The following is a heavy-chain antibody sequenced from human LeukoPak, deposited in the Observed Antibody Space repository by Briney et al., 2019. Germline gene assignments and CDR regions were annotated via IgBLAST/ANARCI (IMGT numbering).Heavy chain of an antibody. J-gene: IGHJ4*02. CDR1: GGTFSSYA. Sequence: GASVKVSCKASGGTFSSYAISWGRQAPGQGLEWMGGIIPSFGTANYAQKFQGRVTITADKSTSTAYMELSSLRSEDTAVYYCARSKHQWSQSGYFDYWGQGTLVTVSS. V-gene: IGHV1-69*06. D-gene: IGHD2-15*01. CDR3: ARSKHQWSQSGYFDY. CDR2: IIPSFGTA.